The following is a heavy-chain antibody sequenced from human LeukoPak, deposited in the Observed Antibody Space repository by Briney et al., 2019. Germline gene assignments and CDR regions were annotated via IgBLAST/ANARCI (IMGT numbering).Heavy chain of an antibody. CDR1: GYTLTELS. V-gene: IGHV1-24*01. J-gene: IGHJ5*02. CDR2: FDPEDGET. CDR3: ATFNMVRGSNWFDP. Sequence: ASVKVSCKVSGYTLTELSMHWVRQAPGKGLEWMGGFDPEDGETIYAQKFQGRVTMTEDTSTDTAYMELSSLRSEDTAVYYCATFNMVRGSNWFDPWGQGTLVTVSS. D-gene: IGHD3-10*01.